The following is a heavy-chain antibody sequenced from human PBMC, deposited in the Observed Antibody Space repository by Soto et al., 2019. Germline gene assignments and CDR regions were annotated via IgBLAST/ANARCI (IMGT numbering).Heavy chain of an antibody. Sequence: QVQLQQWGAGLLKPSENLSLICAVSGESLNDHYWRWIRQSPGKGLEWIGDINQYGTTNYNPSLKSRGTISADTSKNQFFLRLTSVTAADTAVYYCARGAHISGVTRCFDPWGQGTLVTVSS. CDR1: GESLNDHY. V-gene: IGHV4-34*01. D-gene: IGHD1-20*01. J-gene: IGHJ5*02. CDR2: INQYGTT. CDR3: ARGAHISGVTRCFDP.